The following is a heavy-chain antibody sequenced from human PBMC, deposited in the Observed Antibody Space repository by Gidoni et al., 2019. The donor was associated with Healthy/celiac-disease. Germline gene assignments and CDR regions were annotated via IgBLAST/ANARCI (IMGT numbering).Heavy chain of an antibody. Sequence: QVQLVESGGGVVQPGRSLRLSCAASGFTFSSHGMHWVRQAPGKGLEWVAVIWYDGSNKYYADSVKGRFTISRDNSKNTLYLQMNSLRAEDTAVYYCARDRNEGGYYYYGMDVWGQGTTVTVSS. CDR2: IWYDGSNK. V-gene: IGHV3-33*01. CDR3: ARDRNEGGYYYYGMDV. D-gene: IGHD3-16*01. CDR1: GFTFSSHG. J-gene: IGHJ6*02.